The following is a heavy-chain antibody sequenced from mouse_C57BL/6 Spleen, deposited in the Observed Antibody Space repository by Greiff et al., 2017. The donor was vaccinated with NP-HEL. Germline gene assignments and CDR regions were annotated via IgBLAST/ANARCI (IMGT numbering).Heavy chain of an antibody. V-gene: IGHV1-15*01. J-gene: IGHJ2*01. CDR2: IDPETGGI. Sequence: VQLQQSGAELVRPGASVTLSCKASGFTFSDYEMHWVKQAPVHGLEWIGAIDPETGGIAYNQKFKGKAILTADKSSSAAYMEPRRGASEDTAVYYCERSWGGDYWGQGTTLTVSS. CDR3: ERSWGGDY. CDR1: GFTFSDYE. D-gene: IGHD4-1*01.